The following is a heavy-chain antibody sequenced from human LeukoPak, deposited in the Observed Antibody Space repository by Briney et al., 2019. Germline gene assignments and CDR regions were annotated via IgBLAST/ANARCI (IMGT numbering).Heavy chain of an antibody. J-gene: IGHJ6*03. V-gene: IGHV5-51*01. D-gene: IGHD3-3*01. CDR3: ARQEGYDFWSGLSGYMDV. CDR1: GYSFTSYW. Sequence: GESLKISCKGSGYSFTSYWIGWVRPMPGKGLEWMGIIYPGDSDTRYSPSFQGQVTISADKSISAAYLQWSSLKASDTAMYYCARQEGYDFWSGLSGYMDVWGKGTTVTVSS. CDR2: IYPGDSDT.